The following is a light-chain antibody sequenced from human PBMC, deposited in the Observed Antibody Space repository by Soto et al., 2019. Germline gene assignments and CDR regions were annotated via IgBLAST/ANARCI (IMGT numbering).Light chain of an antibody. J-gene: IGLJ2*01. CDR2: SNN. V-gene: IGLV1-44*01. Sequence: QSALTQPPSASGTPGQRVTISCSGSSSNIGSNAVNWYQQLPGTAPKLLIYSNNQRPSGIPDRFSGSKSGTSASLAISGLQSDDEADYYCAAWDDSLNGVVFGGRTKLTVL. CDR3: AAWDDSLNGVV. CDR1: SSNIGSNA.